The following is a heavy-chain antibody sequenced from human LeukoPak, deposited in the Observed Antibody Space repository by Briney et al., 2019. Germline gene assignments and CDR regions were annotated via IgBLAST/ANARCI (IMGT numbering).Heavy chain of an antibody. Sequence: GGSLRLSCAASGFTFSSYWMSWVRQAPGKGLEWVALIWYDGSNKYYADSVKGRLTISRDNSKNTLYLQMNSLRAEDTAVYYCAREGPRGNSQFDYWGQGTLVTVSS. CDR1: GFTFSSYW. CDR2: IWYDGSNK. J-gene: IGHJ4*02. CDR3: AREGPRGNSQFDY. V-gene: IGHV3-33*08. D-gene: IGHD2/OR15-2a*01.